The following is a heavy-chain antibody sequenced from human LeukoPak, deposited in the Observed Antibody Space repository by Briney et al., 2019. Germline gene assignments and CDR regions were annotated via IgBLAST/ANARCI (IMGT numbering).Heavy chain of an antibody. CDR3: ARSRMLEGAFDI. V-gene: IGHV4-4*07. Sequence: SETLSLTCTVSGGSISSYYWSWIRQPAGKGLEWIGRIYTSGSTNYNPSLKSRVTISVDKSKNQFSLKLSSVTAADTAVYYCARSRMLEGAFDIWGQGTMVTISS. CDR1: GGSISSYY. D-gene: IGHD2-8*01. J-gene: IGHJ3*02. CDR2: IYTSGST.